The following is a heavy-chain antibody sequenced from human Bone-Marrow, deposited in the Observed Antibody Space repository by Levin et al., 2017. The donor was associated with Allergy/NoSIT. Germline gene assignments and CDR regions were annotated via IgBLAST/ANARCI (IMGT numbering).Heavy chain of an antibody. CDR1: GFSLSEAW. D-gene: IGHD3-3*01. V-gene: IGHV3-15*01. Sequence: PGESLKISCEVSGFSLSEAWMNWVRQAPGKGLEWVGLIKTNADGGTIDYSAPVKGRFTISRDDSTKTLYLQMNSLKPEDTAVYYCTSGDYDFWSGYYSFEFWGQGTLVSVSS. CDR2: IKTNADGGTI. J-gene: IGHJ4*02. CDR3: TSGDYDFWSGYYSFEF.